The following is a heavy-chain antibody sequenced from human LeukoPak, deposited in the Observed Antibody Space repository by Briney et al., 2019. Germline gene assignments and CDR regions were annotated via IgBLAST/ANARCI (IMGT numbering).Heavy chain of an antibody. Sequence: GASVKVSCTASGYTFTSYGISWVRQAPGQGLEWMGWINTNTGNPTYAQDFTGRFVFSLDTSVSTAYLQISSLKADDTAVYYCARDPMGYCSSTSCYPSAFDIWGQGTMVTVSS. V-gene: IGHV7-4-1*02. D-gene: IGHD2-2*01. J-gene: IGHJ3*02. CDR3: ARDPMGYCSSTSCYPSAFDI. CDR2: INTNTGNP. CDR1: GYTFTSYG.